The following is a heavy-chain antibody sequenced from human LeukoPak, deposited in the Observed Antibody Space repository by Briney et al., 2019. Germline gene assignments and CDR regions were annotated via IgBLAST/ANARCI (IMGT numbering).Heavy chain of an antibody. CDR3: ASRTRFGELRFDY. D-gene: IGHD3-10*01. CDR2: IYYTGST. CDR1: GGPISTSSYY. V-gene: IGHV4-39*01. J-gene: IGHJ4*02. Sequence: SETLSLTCTVSGGPISTSSYYWGWIRQPPGKGLEWIGSIYYTGSTYYNPSLNSRVTVSVDTSKNQFSLKLSSVTAADTAVYYCASRTRFGELRFDYWGQGTLVTVSS.